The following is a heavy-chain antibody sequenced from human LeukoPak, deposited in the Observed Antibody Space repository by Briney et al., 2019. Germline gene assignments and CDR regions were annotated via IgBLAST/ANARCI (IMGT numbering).Heavy chain of an antibody. D-gene: IGHD3-10*01. Sequence: PSQTLSLTCTVSGGSISSGGSYWSWTRQPPGKGLEWIGEINHSGSTNYNPSLKSRVTISVDTSKNQFSLKLSSVTAADTAVYYCARGGRYYGSGSPDAFDIWGQGTMVTVFS. J-gene: IGHJ3*02. CDR1: GGSISSGGSY. CDR2: INHSGST. CDR3: ARGGRYYGSGSPDAFDI. V-gene: IGHV4-30-2*01.